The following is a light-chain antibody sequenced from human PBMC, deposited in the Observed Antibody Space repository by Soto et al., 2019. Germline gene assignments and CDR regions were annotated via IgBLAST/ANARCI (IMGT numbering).Light chain of an antibody. CDR1: QSVSGY. V-gene: IGKV3-11*01. Sequence: EIVLTPSPATLSLSPGERATLSCRASQSVSGYLAWYQQKPGQAPRLLIYDASSRAKGIPARFTGSGSGTDFSLTISSLEPEDFAVYYCQQRGTWPTFGQGTKVDIK. CDR2: DAS. J-gene: IGKJ1*01. CDR3: QQRGTWPT.